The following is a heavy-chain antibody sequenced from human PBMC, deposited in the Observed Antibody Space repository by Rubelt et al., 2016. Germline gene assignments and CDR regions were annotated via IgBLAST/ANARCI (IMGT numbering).Heavy chain of an antibody. CDR2: IYYSGST. D-gene: IGHD2-15*01. V-gene: IGHV4-39*07. Sequence: QLQLQESGPGLVKPSETLSLTCTVSGGSISSSSYYWGWIRQPPGKGLEWIGSIYYSGSTYYNPSLKSRVTISVDTSKNQFSLKLSSVTAADTAVYYCAREVVVVVAAWFDPWGQGTLVTVSS. CDR3: AREVVVVVAAWFDP. CDR1: GGSISSSSYY. J-gene: IGHJ5*02.